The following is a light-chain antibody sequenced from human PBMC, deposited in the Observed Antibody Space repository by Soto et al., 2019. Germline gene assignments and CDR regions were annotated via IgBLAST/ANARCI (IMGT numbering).Light chain of an antibody. CDR2: DTS. Sequence: QAVVTQEPSLTVSPGGTVTLTFCARTGAVTSNHHPYWFQQKAGQAPRTLIYDTSNKHSWTPARFSGSLLGDKAALTLSGAQPEDEAQYYCLLSYNAARVFGGGTKLTVL. J-gene: IGLJ2*01. CDR1: TGAVTSNHH. CDR3: LLSYNAARV. V-gene: IGLV7-46*01.